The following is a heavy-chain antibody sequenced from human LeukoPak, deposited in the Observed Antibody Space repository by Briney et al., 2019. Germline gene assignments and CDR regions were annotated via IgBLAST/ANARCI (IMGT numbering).Heavy chain of an antibody. CDR3: ARSLGYCSGGSCPFDY. J-gene: IGHJ4*02. V-gene: IGHV1-18*01. CDR2: ISAYNGNT. Sequence: GASVKVSCEASGYTFTSYGISWVRQAPGQGLEWMGWISAYNGNTNYAQKLQGRVTMTTDTSTSTAYMELRSLRSDDTAVYHCARSLGYCSGGSCPFDYWGQGTLVTVPS. D-gene: IGHD2-15*01. CDR1: GYTFTSYG.